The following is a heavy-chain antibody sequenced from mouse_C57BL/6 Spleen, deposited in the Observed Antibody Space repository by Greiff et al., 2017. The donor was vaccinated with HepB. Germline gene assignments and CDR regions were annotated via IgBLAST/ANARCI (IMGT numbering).Heavy chain of an antibody. V-gene: IGHV1-4*01. D-gene: IGHD6-2*01. J-gene: IGHJ3*01. Sequence: QVQLKESGAELARPGASVKMSCKASGYTFTSYTMHWVKQRPGQGLEWIGYINPSSGYTKYNQKFKDKATLTADKSSSTAYMQLSSLTSEDSAVYYCARVSFGAWFAYWGQGTLVTVSA. CDR1: GYTFTSYT. CDR3: ARVSFGAWFAY. CDR2: INPSSGYT.